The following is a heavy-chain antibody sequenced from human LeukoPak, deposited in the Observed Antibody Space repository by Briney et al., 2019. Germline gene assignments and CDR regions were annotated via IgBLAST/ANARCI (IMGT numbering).Heavy chain of an antibody. J-gene: IGHJ3*02. CDR1: KLTFRTYE. Sequence: GGFLRLSCAALKLTFRTYESDWCGRAPGNGLEWVSYISNSGSSISYAASVKGRFTISGDNAKNSLYLQMNSLRAEATAVYYCATDRALDIWGQGTMVTVSS. D-gene: IGHD3-10*01. V-gene: IGHV3-48*03. CDR2: ISNSGSSI. CDR3: ATDRALDI.